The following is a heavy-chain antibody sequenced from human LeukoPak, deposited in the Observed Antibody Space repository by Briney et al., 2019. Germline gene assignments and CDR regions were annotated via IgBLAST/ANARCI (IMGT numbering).Heavy chain of an antibody. V-gene: IGHV1-69*05. CDR3: ARDHGSSSSHYYYYYMDV. CDR2: IIPIFGTA. Sequence: SVKVSCKASGGTFSSYAISWVRQAPGQGLEWMGGIIPIFGTANYAQKFQGRVTITTDESTSTAYMELSSLRSEDAAVYYCARDHGSSSSHYYYYYMDVWGKGTTVTVSS. J-gene: IGHJ6*03. D-gene: IGHD6-6*01. CDR1: GGTFSSYA.